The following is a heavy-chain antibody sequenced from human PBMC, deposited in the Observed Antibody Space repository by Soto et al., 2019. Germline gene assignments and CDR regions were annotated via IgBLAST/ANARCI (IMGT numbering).Heavy chain of an antibody. D-gene: IGHD2-2*01. V-gene: IGHV3-23*01. J-gene: IGHJ5*02. Sequence: EVQLLESGGGLVQPGGSLRLSCAASGFTFSSYAMSWVRQAPGKGLEWVSAISGSGGSTYYADSVKGRFTISRDNSKNTRYLQMNSLRAEDTAVYYCAKSTAIVVVPAANFNWFDPWGQGTLVTVSS. CDR3: AKSTAIVVVPAANFNWFDP. CDR1: GFTFSSYA. CDR2: ISGSGGST.